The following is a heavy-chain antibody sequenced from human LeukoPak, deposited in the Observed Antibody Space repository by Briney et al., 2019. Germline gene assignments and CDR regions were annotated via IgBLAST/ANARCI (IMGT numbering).Heavy chain of an antibody. CDR2: ISGSGGST. CDR1: GFTFSSYA. D-gene: IGHD3-3*01. V-gene: IGHV3-23*01. CDR3: AKDQITIFGVVPLVDAFDI. Sequence: PGESLRLSCAASGFTFSSYAMSWVRQAPGKGLEWVSAISGSGGSTYYADSVKGRFTISRDNSKNTLYLQMNSLRAEDTAVYYCAKDQITIFGVVPLVDAFDIWGQGTMVTVSS. J-gene: IGHJ3*02.